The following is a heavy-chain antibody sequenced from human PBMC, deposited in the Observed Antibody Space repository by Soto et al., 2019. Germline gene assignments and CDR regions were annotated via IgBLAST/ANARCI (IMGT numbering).Heavy chain of an antibody. Sequence: SVKVSCKASGYTFTAYYMHWVRQAPGQGLEWMGGIIPIFGTANYAQKFQGRVTITADKPTSTAYMELSSLRSEDTAVYYCARGLRFLEWFGWFDPWGQGTLVTVSS. J-gene: IGHJ5*02. V-gene: IGHV1-69*06. CDR1: GYTFTAYY. CDR3: ARGLRFLEWFGWFDP. CDR2: IIPIFGTA. D-gene: IGHD3-3*01.